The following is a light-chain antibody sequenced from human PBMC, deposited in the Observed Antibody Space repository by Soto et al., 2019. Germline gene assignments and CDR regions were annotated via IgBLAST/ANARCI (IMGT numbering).Light chain of an antibody. CDR1: SSDVGGYNY. CDR3: SSYRRTSALVL. CDR2: DVS. V-gene: IGLV2-14*01. Sequence: QSVLTQPASVSGSPGQSITISCTGTSSDVGGYNYVSWYQQHPGKAPKLMIYDVSNRPSGVSNRFSRSKSGNTASLTISGLQGVDEADYDCSSYRRTSALVLFGGGTKLTVL. J-gene: IGLJ2*01.